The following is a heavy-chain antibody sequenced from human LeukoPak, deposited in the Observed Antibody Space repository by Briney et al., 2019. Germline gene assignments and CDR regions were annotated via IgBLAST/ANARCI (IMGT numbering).Heavy chain of an antibody. D-gene: IGHD6-6*01. Sequence: SETLSLTCIVSGYSISSGYYWGWIRQPPGKGLEWIGSIYHSGRTYYNPSLKSRVTISVDTSKNQFSLKLSSVTAADTAVYYCARARYSSSPLGYWGQGTLVTVSS. CDR3: ARARYSSSPLGY. J-gene: IGHJ4*02. V-gene: IGHV4-38-2*02. CDR2: IYHSGRT. CDR1: GYSISSGYY.